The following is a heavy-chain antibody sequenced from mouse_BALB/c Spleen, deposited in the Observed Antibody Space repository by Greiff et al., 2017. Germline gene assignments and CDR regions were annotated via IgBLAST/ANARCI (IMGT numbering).Heavy chain of an antibody. CDR3: ARRDYDVRAMDY. Sequence: EVQLQQSGPGLVKPSQSLSLTCTVTGYSITSDYAWNWIRQFPGNKLEWMGYISYSGSTSYNPSLKSRISITRDTSKNQFFLQLNSVTTEDTATYYCARRDYDVRAMDYWGQGTSVTVSS. V-gene: IGHV3-2*02. CDR1: GYSITSDYA. D-gene: IGHD2-4*01. CDR2: ISYSGST. J-gene: IGHJ4*01.